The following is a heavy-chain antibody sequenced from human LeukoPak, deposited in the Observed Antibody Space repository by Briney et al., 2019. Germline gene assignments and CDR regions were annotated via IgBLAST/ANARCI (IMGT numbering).Heavy chain of an antibody. V-gene: IGHV4-34*01. Sequence: PSETLSLTCAVYGGSFSGYYWSWIRQPPGKGLEWIGEINHSGSTNYNPSLKSRVTISVDTSKNQFSLKLSSVTAADTAVYYCARGGIKPHGAYDSSGSPPTGLDYWGQGTLVTVSS. CDR1: GGSFSGYY. CDR3: ARGGIKPHGAYDSSGSPPTGLDY. D-gene: IGHD3-22*01. J-gene: IGHJ4*02. CDR2: INHSGST.